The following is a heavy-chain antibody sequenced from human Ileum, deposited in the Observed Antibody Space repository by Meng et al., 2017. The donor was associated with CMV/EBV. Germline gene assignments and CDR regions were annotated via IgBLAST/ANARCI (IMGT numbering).Heavy chain of an antibody. J-gene: IGHJ5*02. CDR2: ISASGGST. CDR3: AKGDRAVAALNWFAP. Sequence: GESLKISCAASGFTFSSYAMSWVRQAPGKGLEWVSAISASGGSTYYADSVRGRFTISRDDSKNTLYLQMSSLRAEDTAVYYCAKGDRAVAALNWFAPWGQGTLVTVSS. V-gene: IGHV3-23*01. D-gene: IGHD6-19*01. CDR1: GFTFSSYA.